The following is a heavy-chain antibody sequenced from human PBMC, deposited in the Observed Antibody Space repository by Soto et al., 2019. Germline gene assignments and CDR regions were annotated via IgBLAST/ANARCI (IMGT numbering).Heavy chain of an antibody. CDR3: AKKAGDYAFDY. J-gene: IGHJ4*02. Sequence: PGGSLRLSCAASGFTFTSYSMYWVRQAPGKGLEWVSSIGTSGVTTYYADSVKGRFTIPRDNSKNTLYLQMSGLRAEDTAMYYCAKKAGDYAFDYWGQGTLVTVSS. D-gene: IGHD4-17*01. CDR1: GFTFTSYS. CDR2: IGTSGVTT. V-gene: IGHV3-23*01.